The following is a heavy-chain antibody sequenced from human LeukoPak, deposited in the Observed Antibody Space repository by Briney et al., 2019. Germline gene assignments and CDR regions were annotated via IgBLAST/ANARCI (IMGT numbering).Heavy chain of an antibody. V-gene: IGHV3-74*01. J-gene: IGHJ4*02. D-gene: IGHD4-23*01. Sequence: QAGGSLRLSCAASGFTFSSYWMHWVRHAPGKGLVWVSRINTDGSSTSYADSVKGRFTISRDNAKNTLYLQMISLRAEDTAVYYCARADGGKGFDYWGQGTLVTVSS. CDR2: INTDGSST. CDR3: ARADGGKGFDY. CDR1: GFTFSSYW.